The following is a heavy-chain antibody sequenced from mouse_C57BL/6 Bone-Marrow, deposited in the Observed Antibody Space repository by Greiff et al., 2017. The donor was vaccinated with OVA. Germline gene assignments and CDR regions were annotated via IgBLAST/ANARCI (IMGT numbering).Heavy chain of an antibody. CDR1: GYTFTDHT. J-gene: IGHJ4*01. CDR2: IYPRDGST. CDR3: ANHYYGSFYYYAMDY. D-gene: IGHD1-1*01. Sequence: QVQLKQSDAELVKPGASVKISCKVSGYTFTDHTIHWMKQRPEQGLEWIGYIYPRDGSTKYNEKFKGKATLTADKSSSTAYMQLNILTSEDSAVYFCANHYYGSFYYYAMDYWGQGTSVTVSS. V-gene: IGHV1-78*01.